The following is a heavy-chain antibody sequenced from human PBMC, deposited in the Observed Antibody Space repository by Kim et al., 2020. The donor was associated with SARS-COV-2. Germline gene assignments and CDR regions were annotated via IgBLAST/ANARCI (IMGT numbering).Heavy chain of an antibody. CDR2: IYPGDSDT. J-gene: IGHJ5*02. Sequence: GESLKISCKGSGYSFTSYWIGWVRQMPGKGLEWMGIIYPGDSDTRYSPSFQGQVTISADKSISTAYLQWSSLKASDTAMYYCARHVGFSGFTKRNPYNWFDPWGQGTLVTVSS. V-gene: IGHV5-51*01. CDR3: ARHVGFSGFTKRNPYNWFDP. CDR1: GYSFTSYW. D-gene: IGHD3-22*01.